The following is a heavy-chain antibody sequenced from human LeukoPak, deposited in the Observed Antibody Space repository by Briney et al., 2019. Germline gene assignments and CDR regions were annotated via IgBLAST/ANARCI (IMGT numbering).Heavy chain of an antibody. Sequence: PSETLSLTCTVSGYSITTNYYWAWIRQSPGTGLGWSGSVYHNGETYYNPSLKSRVIISVDTSKNEFSLRLTSVTAADTAVYYCVTPRSWELSDMAVWGKGTTVIVSS. CDR1: GYSITTNYY. D-gene: IGHD1-26*01. V-gene: IGHV4-38-2*02. J-gene: IGHJ6*03. CDR3: VTPRSWELSDMAV. CDR2: VYHNGET.